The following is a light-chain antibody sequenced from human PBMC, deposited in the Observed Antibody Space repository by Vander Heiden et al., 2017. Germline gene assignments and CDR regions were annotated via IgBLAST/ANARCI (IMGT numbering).Light chain of an antibody. CDR2: EGS. V-gene: IGLV2-23*03. Sequence: QSALTQPASVSGSPGQSITISCTGTSSDVGSYNLVSWYQQHPGKPPKLMIYEGSKRPSGVSNRCSGSKSGNTASLTISGLQAEDEADDYCCSYAGSSTFDVVFGGGTKLTVL. CDR3: CSYAGSSTFDVV. J-gene: IGLJ2*01. CDR1: SSDVGSYNL.